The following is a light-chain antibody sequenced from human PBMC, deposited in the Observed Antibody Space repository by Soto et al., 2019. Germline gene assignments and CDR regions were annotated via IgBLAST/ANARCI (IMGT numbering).Light chain of an antibody. V-gene: IGKV1-33*01. CDR3: QQYDNLRWT. Sequence: DIQMTQSPSSLSASVGDRVTITCQASQDISNYLNWDQQKPGKAPKLLFYDASNLETGVPSRFSGSGSGTDFNLTIRSLQSEDIATYYWQQYDNLRWTFGQGTKLEIK. CDR2: DAS. J-gene: IGKJ2*02. CDR1: QDISNY.